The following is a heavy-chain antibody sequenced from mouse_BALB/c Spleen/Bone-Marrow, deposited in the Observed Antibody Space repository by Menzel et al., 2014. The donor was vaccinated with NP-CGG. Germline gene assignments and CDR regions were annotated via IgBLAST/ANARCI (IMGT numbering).Heavy chain of an antibody. Sequence: EVKVEESGGGLVQPGGSLKLSCAASGFDFSRYWMSWVRQAPGNGLEWIGEINPDSSTINYTPSLKDKFIISRDNAKNTLYLQMSKVRSEDTALYYCERLSYYGRFAYWGQGTLVTVSA. V-gene: IGHV4-1*02. CDR3: ERLSYYGRFAY. CDR2: INPDSSTI. CDR1: GFDFSRYW. D-gene: IGHD1-1*01. J-gene: IGHJ3*01.